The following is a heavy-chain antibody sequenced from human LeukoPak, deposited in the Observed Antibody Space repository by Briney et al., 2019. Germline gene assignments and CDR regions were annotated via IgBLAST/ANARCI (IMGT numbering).Heavy chain of an antibody. CDR1: GFTFDDYA. CDR3: AKDIGDGYNNDAFDI. CDR2: ISWNSGSV. V-gene: IGHV3-9*01. J-gene: IGHJ3*02. Sequence: GGSLRLSRAASGFTFDDYAMHWVRQAPGMGLKWVSGISWNSGSVGYADSVKGRFTISRDNAKNSLYLQKNSLRAEDTALYYCAKDIGDGYNNDAFDIWGQGTMVTVSS. D-gene: IGHD5-24*01.